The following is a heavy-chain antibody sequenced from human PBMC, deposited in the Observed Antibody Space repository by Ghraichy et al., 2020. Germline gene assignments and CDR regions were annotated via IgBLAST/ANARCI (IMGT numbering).Heavy chain of an antibody. D-gene: IGHD2-21*02. CDR2: IYYSGST. CDR1: GGSISSYY. J-gene: IGHJ4*02. V-gene: IGHV4-59*01. CDR3: ARGYCGGDCYPDY. Sequence: SETLSLTCTVSGGSISSYYWSWIRQPPGKGLEWIGYIYYSGSTNYNPSLKSRVTISVDTSKNQFSLKLSSVTAADTAVYYCARGYCGGDCYPDYWGQGTLVTVSS.